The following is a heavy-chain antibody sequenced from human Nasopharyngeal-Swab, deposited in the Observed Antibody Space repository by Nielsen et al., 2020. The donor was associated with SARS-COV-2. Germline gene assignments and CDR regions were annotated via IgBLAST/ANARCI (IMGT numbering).Heavy chain of an antibody. CDR2: IKSKTDGGTT. V-gene: IGHV3-15*01. CDR3: GKAVAGTVDY. Sequence: GESLKISCAASGFTFSDYYMSWIRQAPGKGLEWVGRIKSKTDGGTTDYAAPVKGRFTISRDDSKNTLYLQMNSLKTEDTAVYYCGKAVAGTVDYWGQGTLVTVSS. J-gene: IGHJ4*02. D-gene: IGHD6-19*01. CDR1: GFTFSDYY.